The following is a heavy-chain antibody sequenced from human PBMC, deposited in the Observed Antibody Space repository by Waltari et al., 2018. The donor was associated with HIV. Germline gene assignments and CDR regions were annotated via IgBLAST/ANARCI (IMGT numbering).Heavy chain of an antibody. CDR2: ICTFDSDT. J-gene: IGHJ3*02. Sequence: EVQLVQSGAEVGKSGESLRISCKASDYTFTTYCIAWVRQMSGEGLEWMGIICTFDSDTRYNPSFEGHITISADKSLATAYLEWSKLNASDAAIYYCARLFYYNTTGYINNAFDIWGKGTLVTVS. CDR3: ARLFYYNTTGYINNAFDI. D-gene: IGHD3-22*01. V-gene: IGHV5-51*03. CDR1: DYTFTTYC.